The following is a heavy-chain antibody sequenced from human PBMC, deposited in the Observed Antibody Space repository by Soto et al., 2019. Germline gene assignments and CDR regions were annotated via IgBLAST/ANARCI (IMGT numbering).Heavy chain of an antibody. CDR2: TYYRSKWYK. V-gene: IGHV6-1*01. D-gene: IGHD1-1*01. J-gene: IGHJ6*02. CDR1: GDSFPSNSAA. Sequence: SQTLSLTCAISGDSFPSNSAAWNWLRQSQSKGLEWLGRTYYRSKWYKDYAVSVKSRITINPDTSKNQFSLQLNSVTPEDTAVYYCARGSKNWHYYGMDVWGQGTTVTVSS. CDR3: ARGSKNWHYYGMDV.